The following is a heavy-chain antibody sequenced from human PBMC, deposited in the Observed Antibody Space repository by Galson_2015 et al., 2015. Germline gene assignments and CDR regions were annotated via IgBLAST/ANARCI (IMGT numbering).Heavy chain of an antibody. CDR2: ISWNSGSI. V-gene: IGHV3-9*01. Sequence: SLRLSCAASGFTFDDYAMHWVRQAPGKGLEWVSGISWNSGSIGYADSVKGRFTISRDNAKNSLYLQMNSLRAEDTALYYCAKDTGGYSYGSYDYWGQGTLVTVSS. CDR1: GFTFDDYA. J-gene: IGHJ4*02. CDR3: AKDTGGYSYGSYDY. D-gene: IGHD5-18*01.